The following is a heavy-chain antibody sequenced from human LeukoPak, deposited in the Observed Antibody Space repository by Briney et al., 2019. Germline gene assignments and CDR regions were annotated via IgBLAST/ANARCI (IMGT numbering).Heavy chain of an antibody. CDR1: GFTFSSYG. V-gene: IGHV3-30*18. CDR3: AKVEHYYGSGSHFEVDY. D-gene: IGHD3-10*01. CDR2: ISYDGSNK. Sequence: GRSLRLSCAASGFTFSSYGIHWVRQAPGKGLEWVAVISYDGSNKYYADSVKGRFTISRDNSKNTLYLQMNSLRAEDTAVYYCAKVEHYYGSGSHFEVDYWGQGTLVTVSS. J-gene: IGHJ4*02.